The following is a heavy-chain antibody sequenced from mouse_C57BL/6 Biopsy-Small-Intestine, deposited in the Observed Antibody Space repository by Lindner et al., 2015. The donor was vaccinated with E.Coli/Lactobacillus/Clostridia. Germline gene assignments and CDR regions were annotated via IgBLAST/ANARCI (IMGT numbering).Heavy chain of an antibody. V-gene: IGHV1-81*01. CDR1: GYTFTSYG. CDR2: VYPRSGNT. Sequence: VQLQESGAELARPGASVKLSCKASGYTFTSYGISWVKQRTGQGLEWIGEVYPRSGNTYYNEKFKGKATLTADKSSSTAYMELRSLTSEDSAVYFCARREGNYFDYWGQGTTLTVSS. J-gene: IGHJ2*01. CDR3: ARREGNYFDY.